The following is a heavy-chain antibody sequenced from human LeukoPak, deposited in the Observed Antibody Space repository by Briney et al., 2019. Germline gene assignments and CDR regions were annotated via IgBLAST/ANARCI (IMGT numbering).Heavy chain of an antibody. J-gene: IGHJ3*02. CDR2: ISAYNGNT. CDR1: GYTFTGYG. V-gene: IGHV1-18*01. D-gene: IGHD3-22*01. CDR3: ARENDYYDSSGYYPDAFDI. Sequence: ASVKVSCKASGYTFTGYGISWVRQAPGQGLEWMGWISAYNGNTNYAQKLQGRVTMTTDTSTSTAYMELRSLRSDDTAVYYCARENDYYDSSGYYPDAFDIWGQGTMVTVSS.